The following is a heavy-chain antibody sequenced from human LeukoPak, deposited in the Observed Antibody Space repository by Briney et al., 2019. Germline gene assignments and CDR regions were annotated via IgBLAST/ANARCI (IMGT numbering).Heavy chain of an antibody. CDR1: GYTFTSYY. D-gene: IGHD3-22*01. V-gene: IGHV1-46*01. CDR3: ARDSNHYYDSSGYYSD. Sequence: ASVKVSCKASGYTFTSYYMHWVRQAPGQGLEWMGIINPSGGSTSYAQKSQGRVTMTRDTSTSTVYMELSSLRSEDTAVYYCARDSNHYYDSSGYYSDWGQGTLVTVSS. J-gene: IGHJ4*02. CDR2: INPSGGST.